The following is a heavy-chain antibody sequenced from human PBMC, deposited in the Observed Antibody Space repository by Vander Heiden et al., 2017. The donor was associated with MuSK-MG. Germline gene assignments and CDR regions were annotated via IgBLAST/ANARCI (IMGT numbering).Heavy chain of an antibody. V-gene: IGHV3-11*01. Sequence: QVQPVESGGGLVKPGGSLRLSCAASGFTFSDYYMSWIRQAPGKGLEWVSYISSVSAIYYADSVKGRFTISRDNAKNSLYLQMNSLRVEDTAVYYCARGGDFWYFDLWGRGSLVTVSS. CDR2: ISSVSAI. CDR3: ARGGDFWYFDL. J-gene: IGHJ2*01. CDR1: GFTFSDYY. D-gene: IGHD2-21*02.